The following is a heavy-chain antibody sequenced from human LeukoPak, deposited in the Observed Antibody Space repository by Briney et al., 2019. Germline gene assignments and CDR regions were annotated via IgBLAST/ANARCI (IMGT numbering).Heavy chain of an antibody. J-gene: IGHJ4*02. CDR3: ARARFTTVTTGLLDY. Sequence: GGSLRLSCAASGFTFSSYSMNWVRQAPGKGLEWVSSISSSSSYIYYADSVKGRFTISRDNAKNSLYLQMNSLRAEDTAVYYCARARFTTVTTGLLDYWGQGTLVTVSS. CDR1: GFTFSSYS. CDR2: ISSSSSYI. D-gene: IGHD4-11*01. V-gene: IGHV3-21*01.